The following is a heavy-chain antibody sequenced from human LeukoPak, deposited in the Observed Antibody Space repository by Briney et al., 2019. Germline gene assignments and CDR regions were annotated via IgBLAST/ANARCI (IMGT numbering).Heavy chain of an antibody. V-gene: IGHV3-21*04. CDR2: ISSSSSYI. D-gene: IGHD1-26*01. CDR3: ARAPKFRLVGVPKGPFDP. Sequence: PGGSLRLSCAASGFTFSRYVMNWVRQAPGKGLEWVSSISSSSSYIYYADSVKGRFTISRDNAKNSLYLQMNSLRAEDTAVYYCARAPKFRLVGVPKGPFDPWGQGTLVTVSS. J-gene: IGHJ5*02. CDR1: GFTFSRYV.